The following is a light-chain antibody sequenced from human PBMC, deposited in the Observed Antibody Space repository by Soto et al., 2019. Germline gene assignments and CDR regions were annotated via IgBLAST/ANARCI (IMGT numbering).Light chain of an antibody. CDR3: QQYYSYPYT. V-gene: IGKV1-8*01. CDR1: QGISSY. CDR2: AAS. Sequence: AIRMTQSPSSFSASTGDRVTITCRASQGISSYLAWYQQKPGKAPKVLIYAASTLQSGVPSRFSGSGSGTDFTLTISCLQSEDFATYYCQQYYSYPYTFGQGTKLRIK. J-gene: IGKJ2*01.